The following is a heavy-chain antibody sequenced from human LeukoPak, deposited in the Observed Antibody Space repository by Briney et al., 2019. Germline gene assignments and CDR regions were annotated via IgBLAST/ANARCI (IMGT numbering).Heavy chain of an antibody. CDR1: GGTFSSYA. Sequence: GASVKVSCKASGGTFSSYAISWVRQAPGQGLEWMGGIIPIFGTANYAQKFHDRLTITADISTNTAYMELSSLRSEDTAVYFCAAIPVFAVVLHQEPVWGKGTTVTVSS. D-gene: IGHD3-3*01. CDR3: AAIPVFAVVLHQEPV. J-gene: IGHJ6*04. CDR2: IIPIFGTA. V-gene: IGHV1-69*06.